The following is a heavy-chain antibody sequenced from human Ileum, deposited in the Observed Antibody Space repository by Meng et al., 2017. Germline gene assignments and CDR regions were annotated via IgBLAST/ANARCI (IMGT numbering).Heavy chain of an antibody. J-gene: IGHJ4*02. V-gene: IGHV4-4*02. CDR2: IYLAGSP. CDR1: GGSISSSFY. CDR3: VRHGGKYFDS. Sequence: QGPPQESGPGLVDHSGPLSLTCTVSGGSISSSFYWSWVRQSPGKGLEWIGQIYLAGSPNYNPSLESRVTISVDKSKNQFSLRLTSVTAADTAIFYCVRHGGKYFDSWGQGTLVTVSS. D-gene: IGHD2-15*01.